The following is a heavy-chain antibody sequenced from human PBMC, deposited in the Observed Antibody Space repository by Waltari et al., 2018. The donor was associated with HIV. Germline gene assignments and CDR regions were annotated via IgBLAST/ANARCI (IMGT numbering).Heavy chain of an antibody. J-gene: IGHJ5*02. CDR2: IGTAGDT. CDR1: GFTFSSYD. V-gene: IGHV3-13*04. Sequence: EVQLVESGGGLVQPGGSLRLSCAASGFTFSSYDMHWVRQATGKGLEWVSAIGTAGDTYYPGSVKGRFTISRENAKNSLYLQMNSLRAGDTAVYYCARGARFHGLDPWGQGTLVTVSS. D-gene: IGHD3-10*01. CDR3: ARGARFHGLDP.